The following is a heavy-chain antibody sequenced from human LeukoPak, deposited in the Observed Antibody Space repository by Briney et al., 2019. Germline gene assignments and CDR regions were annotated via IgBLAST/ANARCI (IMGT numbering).Heavy chain of an antibody. Sequence: ASVKVSCKASGYTFTGYYMHWVRQAPGQGLEWMGWINPNSGSTNYAQKFQGRVTMTRDTSISTAYMELSRLRSDDTAVYYCARDGAARHYYYYMDVWGKGTTVTVSS. CDR3: ARDGAARHYYYYMDV. D-gene: IGHD6-6*01. CDR1: GYTFTGYY. V-gene: IGHV1-2*02. J-gene: IGHJ6*03. CDR2: INPNSGST.